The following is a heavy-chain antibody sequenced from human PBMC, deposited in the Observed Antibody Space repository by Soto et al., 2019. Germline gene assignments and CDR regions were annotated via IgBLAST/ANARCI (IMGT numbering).Heavy chain of an antibody. CDR1: GFTFSSYA. V-gene: IGHV3-30-3*01. CDR3: ARVNHGYEAGD. J-gene: IGHJ4*02. Sequence: QVQLVESGGGMVQPGRSLRLSCAASGFTFSSYAMHWVRQAPGKGLEWVAVISYDGSNKYYADSVKGRFTISRDNSKNTLYLQMNSLRAEDTAVYYCARVNHGYEAGDWGQGTLVTVSS. CDR2: ISYDGSNK. D-gene: IGHD5-12*01.